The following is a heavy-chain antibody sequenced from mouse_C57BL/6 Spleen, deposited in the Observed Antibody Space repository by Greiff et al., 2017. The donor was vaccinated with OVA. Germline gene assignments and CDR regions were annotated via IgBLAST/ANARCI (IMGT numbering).Heavy chain of an antibody. D-gene: IGHD2-5*01. CDR2: IDPSDSYT. Sequence: QVQLQQSGAELVKPGASVKLSCKASGYTFTSYWMQWVKQRPGQGLEWIGEIDPSDSYTNYNQKFKGKATSTVDTSSSTAYMQLSSLTSEDSAVYYCARGGYSNYGAWFAYWGQGTLVTVSA. J-gene: IGHJ3*01. CDR1: GYTFTSYW. CDR3: ARGGYSNYGAWFAY. V-gene: IGHV1-50*01.